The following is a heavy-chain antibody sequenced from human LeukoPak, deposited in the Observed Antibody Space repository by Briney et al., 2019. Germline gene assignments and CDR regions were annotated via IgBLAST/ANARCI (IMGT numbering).Heavy chain of an antibody. J-gene: IGHJ4*02. D-gene: IGHD3-22*01. V-gene: IGHV1-2*06. CDR3: ANVYYDSSGPPDY. CDR2: INPNSGGT. Sequence: GASVKVSCNASGYTFTGYYMHWVRQAPGQGLEWMGRINPNSGGTNYAQKFQDRVTMTRDTSISTAYMELSRLRSDDTAVYYCANVYYDSSGPPDYWGQGTLVTVSS. CDR1: GYTFTGYY.